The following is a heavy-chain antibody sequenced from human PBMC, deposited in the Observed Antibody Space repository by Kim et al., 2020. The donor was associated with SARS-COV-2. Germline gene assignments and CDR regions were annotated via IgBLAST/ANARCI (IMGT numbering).Heavy chain of an antibody. J-gene: IGHJ1*01. Sequence: SVKVSCKASGGTFSSYAISWVRQAPGQGLEWMGGIIPIFGTANYAQKFQGRVTITADESTSTAYMELSSLRSEDTAVYYCARGAGYSSSWYESGFPGRYFQHWGQGTLVTVSS. CDR1: GGTFSSYA. CDR2: IIPIFGTA. D-gene: IGHD6-13*01. V-gene: IGHV1-69*13. CDR3: ARGAGYSSSWYESGFPGRYFQH.